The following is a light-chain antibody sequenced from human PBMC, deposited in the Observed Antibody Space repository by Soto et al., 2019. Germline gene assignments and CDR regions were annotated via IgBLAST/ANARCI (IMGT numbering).Light chain of an antibody. V-gene: IGKV1-39*01. CDR2: AAS. Sequence: DIQLTQSPSSLSASVGDRVTITCRASQSISTYLNWYQQTPGKAPQLLIYAASSLQSGVPSRFSGSGSGTDFTLTISSLQPEDFATFYCQQSSITPWTFGQGTKVEIK. CDR1: QSISTY. J-gene: IGKJ1*01. CDR3: QQSSITPWT.